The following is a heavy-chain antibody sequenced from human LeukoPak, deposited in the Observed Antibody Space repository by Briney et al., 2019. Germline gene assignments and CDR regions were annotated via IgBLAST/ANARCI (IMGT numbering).Heavy chain of an antibody. Sequence: PSQTLSLTCTVSGGSISSGDYYWSWIRQPPGKGLEWIGYIYYSGSTYYNPSLKSRVTISVDTSKNQFSLKLSSVTAADTAVYYCARVLWVGDLYYCDYWGRGTRVSVP. CDR3: ARVLWVGDLYYCDY. CDR2: IYYSGST. D-gene: IGHD3-10*01. CDR1: GGSISSGDYY. J-gene: IGHJ4*02. V-gene: IGHV4-30-4*01.